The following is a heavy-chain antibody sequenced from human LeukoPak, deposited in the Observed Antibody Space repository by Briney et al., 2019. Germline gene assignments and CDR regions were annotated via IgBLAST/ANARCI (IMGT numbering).Heavy chain of an antibody. CDR2: INAGNGNT. CDR1: GYTFTSYT. V-gene: IGHV1-3*01. Sequence: ASVTVSCTASGYTFTSYTMHWVRQAPGQRLERMGWINAGNGNTKYSQKFHSRVTITTDTSASTAYMELRSLRSEDTAVYYCARALRAQLWLSPCDYWGQGTLVTVSS. D-gene: IGHD5-18*01. J-gene: IGHJ4*02. CDR3: ARALRAQLWLSPCDY.